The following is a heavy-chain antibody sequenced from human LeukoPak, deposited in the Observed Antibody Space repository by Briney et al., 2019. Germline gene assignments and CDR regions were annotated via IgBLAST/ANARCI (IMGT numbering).Heavy chain of an antibody. V-gene: IGHV3-23*01. Sequence: GGSLRLSCSASGLTFSTSAMSWVRQAPGKGLEWVSAISGSGDYTYFADSVKGRFTISRDNSKNTLYLQMNSVRAEDTAVYHCAKDRATGTTSLDYWGQGTLVTVSS. J-gene: IGHJ4*02. CDR3: AKDRATGTTSLDY. D-gene: IGHD1-1*01. CDR1: GLTFSTSA. CDR2: ISGSGDYT.